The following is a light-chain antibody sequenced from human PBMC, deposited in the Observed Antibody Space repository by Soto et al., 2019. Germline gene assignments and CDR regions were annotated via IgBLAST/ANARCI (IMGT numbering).Light chain of an antibody. Sequence: EIGLTQSPGTLSLAPGERATLSCRASQSVSSSYLAWYQQKPGQAPSLLIYGASSRATGIPDRFSGSGSGTDFTLTISRLEPEDFAVYYCQHYGSFGQGTKLEIK. CDR3: QHYGS. CDR2: GAS. V-gene: IGKV3-20*01. J-gene: IGKJ2*01. CDR1: QSVSSSY.